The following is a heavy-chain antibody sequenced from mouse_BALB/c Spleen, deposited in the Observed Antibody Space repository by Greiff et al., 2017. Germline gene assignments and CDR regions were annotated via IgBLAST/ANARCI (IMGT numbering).Heavy chain of an antibody. D-gene: IGHD2-10*01. J-gene: IGHJ3*01. CDR2: IWGDGST. Sequence: QVQLKESGPGLVAPSQSLSITCTVSGFSLTGYGVNWVRQPPGKGLEWLGMIWGDGSTDYNSALKSRLSISKDNSKSQVFLKMNSLQTDDTARYYCATKPYYGNYEVFAYWGQGTLVTVSA. CDR3: ATKPYYGNYEVFAY. CDR1: GFSLTGYG. V-gene: IGHV2-6-7*01.